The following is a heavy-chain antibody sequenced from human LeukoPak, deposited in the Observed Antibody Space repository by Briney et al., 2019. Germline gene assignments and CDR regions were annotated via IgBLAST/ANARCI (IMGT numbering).Heavy chain of an antibody. J-gene: IGHJ4*02. CDR3: AKDTRRGLYYDSSGSLDY. D-gene: IGHD3-22*01. Sequence: GGSLRLTCAASGLTFSSYAMSWVRQAPGKGLEWVSAISGSGGSTYYADFVKGRFTISRDNSKNTLYLQMNSLRAEDTAVYYCAKDTRRGLYYDSSGSLDYWGQGTLVTVSS. CDR2: ISGSGGST. CDR1: GLTFSSYA. V-gene: IGHV3-23*01.